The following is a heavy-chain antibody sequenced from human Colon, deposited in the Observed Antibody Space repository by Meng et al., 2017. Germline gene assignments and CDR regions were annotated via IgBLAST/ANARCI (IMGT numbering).Heavy chain of an antibody. CDR3: CGGIAGTGRPLYFDY. CDR2: IYDYGRT. CDR1: GGPFTSGNF. J-gene: IGHJ4*02. V-gene: IGHV4-4*02. D-gene: IGHD1-14*01. Sequence: AQLQEAGPGLVTPSGTLSLTCTVSGGPFTSGNFWGWVRQTPGKGLEWIGEIYDYGRTNYNPSLMSRVTISIDKSKSQFSLDLSSVIAADTAVYYCCGGIAGTGRPLYFDYWGQGTLVTVSS.